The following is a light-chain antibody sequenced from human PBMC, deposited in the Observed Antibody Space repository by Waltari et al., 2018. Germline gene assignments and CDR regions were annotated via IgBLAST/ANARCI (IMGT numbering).Light chain of an antibody. J-gene: IGKJ4*01. Sequence: IVLTQSPATLSLSLGERATLSCRASQSVVTYLAWFQQKPGQAPRLLMYDVSKRPTGIPARFSGSGSGTDFTLTISSLEPEDFGVYYCQQRASSWVTFGGGTKVDIK. CDR2: DVS. CDR1: QSVVTY. V-gene: IGKV3-11*01. CDR3: QQRASSWVT.